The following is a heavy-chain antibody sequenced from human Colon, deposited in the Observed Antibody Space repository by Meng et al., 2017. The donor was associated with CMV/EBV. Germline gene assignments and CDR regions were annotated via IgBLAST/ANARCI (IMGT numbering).Heavy chain of an antibody. CDR3: ARGADFDF. V-gene: IGHV3-21*01. D-gene: IGHD4/OR15-4a*01. CDR1: GFTFDSYS. CDR2: ISSSTTYI. J-gene: IGHJ4*02. Sequence: GGSLRLSCAGSGFTFDSYSMNWARQAPGKGLEWVSSISSSTTYIYYADSLKGRFTVSRDNAKNSLFLQMHGLRAEDTAVYYCARGADFDFWGQGTLVTVSS.